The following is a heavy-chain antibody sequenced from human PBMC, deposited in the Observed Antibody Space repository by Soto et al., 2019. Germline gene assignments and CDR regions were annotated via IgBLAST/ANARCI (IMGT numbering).Heavy chain of an antibody. CDR1: GFTFSSYA. CDR2: ISGSGGST. D-gene: IGHD3-10*01. Sequence: GGSLRLSCAASGFTFSSYAMSWVRRAPGKGLEWVSAISGSGGSTYYADSVKGRFTISRDNSKNTLYLQMNSLRAEDTAVYYCAKDLLLWFGELPDYFDYWGQGTLVTVSS. V-gene: IGHV3-23*01. J-gene: IGHJ4*02. CDR3: AKDLLLWFGELPDYFDY.